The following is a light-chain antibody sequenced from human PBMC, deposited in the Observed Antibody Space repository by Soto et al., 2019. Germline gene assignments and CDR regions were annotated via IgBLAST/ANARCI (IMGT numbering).Light chain of an antibody. CDR2: EGS. J-gene: IGLJ2*01. Sequence: QSALTQPASVSGSPGQSITISCTGTSSDVGSYNLVSWFQHHPGKAPKLMIYEGSKRPSGVSNRFSGSKSGNTASLTISGLPAEDEADYYCCSYAGSSTFLVVFGGGTKVTVL. V-gene: IGLV2-23*03. CDR1: SSDVGSYNL. CDR3: CSYAGSSTFLVV.